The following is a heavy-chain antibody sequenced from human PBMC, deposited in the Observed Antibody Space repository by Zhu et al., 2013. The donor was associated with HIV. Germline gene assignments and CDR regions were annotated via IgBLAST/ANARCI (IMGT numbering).Heavy chain of an antibody. J-gene: IGHJ5*02. CDR3: ARGSYYDFWSGYFGALNWFDP. Sequence: QVQLQESGPGLVKPSQTLSLTCTVSGGSISSGGYYWSWIRQHPGKGLEWIGYIYYSGSTYYNPSLKSRVTISVDTSKNQFSLKLSSVTAADTAVYYCARGSYYDFWSGYFGALNWFDPWGQGTLVTVSS. CDR1: GGSISSGGYY. V-gene: IGHV4-31*03. D-gene: IGHD3-3*01. CDR2: IYYSGST.